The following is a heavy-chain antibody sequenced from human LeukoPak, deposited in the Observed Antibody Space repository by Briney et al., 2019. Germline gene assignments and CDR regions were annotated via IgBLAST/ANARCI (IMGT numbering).Heavy chain of an antibody. Sequence: SETLSLTCTVSGGSISSSSYYWGWIRQPPGKGLEWIGSIYYSGSTYYNPSPKSRVTISVDTSKNQFSLKLSSVTAADTAVYYCARQDVIAARQLVSWGQGTLVTVSS. CDR1: GGSISSSSYY. V-gene: IGHV4-39*01. J-gene: IGHJ4*02. D-gene: IGHD6-6*01. CDR2: IYYSGST. CDR3: ARQDVIAARQLVS.